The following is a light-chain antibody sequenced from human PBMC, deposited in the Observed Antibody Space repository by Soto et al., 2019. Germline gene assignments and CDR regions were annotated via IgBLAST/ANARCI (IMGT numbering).Light chain of an antibody. CDR1: QSVSNDY. V-gene: IGKV3-20*01. CDR2: GAS. Sequence: DIVLTQSPATLSVSPWERVTLSCRASQSVSNDYLAWYQQKPGQAPRLLIYGASNRATGIPDRFSGSGSGTDFTLTISRLEPEDFAVYYCQQYGSSGTFGQGTKVDIK. CDR3: QQYGSSGT. J-gene: IGKJ1*01.